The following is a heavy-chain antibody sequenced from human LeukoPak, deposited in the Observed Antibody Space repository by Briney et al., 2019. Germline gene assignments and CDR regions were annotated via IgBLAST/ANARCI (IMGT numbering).Heavy chain of an antibody. Sequence: GGSLRLSCAASGFTFSSYSMNWVRQAPGKGLECVSYISSSSSTIYYADSVQGRFTISRDNAKNSLYLQMNSLRAEDTAVYYCAKRIAAAGKHHFDYWGQGTLVTVSS. J-gene: IGHJ4*02. D-gene: IGHD6-13*01. CDR2: ISSSSSTI. V-gene: IGHV3-48*01. CDR1: GFTFSSYS. CDR3: AKRIAAAGKHHFDY.